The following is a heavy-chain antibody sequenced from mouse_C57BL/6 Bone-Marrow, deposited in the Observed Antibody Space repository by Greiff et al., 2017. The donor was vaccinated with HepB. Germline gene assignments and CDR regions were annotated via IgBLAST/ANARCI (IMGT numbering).Heavy chain of an antibody. CDR1: GYTFTSYT. CDR3: ARSRWLPVSYYFDY. Sequence: QVQLKQSGAELARPGASVKMSCKASGYTFTSYTMHWVKQRPGQGLEWIGYINPSSGYTKYNQKFKDKATLTADKSSSPAYMQLSSLTSEDSAVYYCARSRWLPVSYYFDYWGQGTTLTVSS. D-gene: IGHD2-3*01. J-gene: IGHJ2*01. CDR2: INPSSGYT. V-gene: IGHV1-4*01.